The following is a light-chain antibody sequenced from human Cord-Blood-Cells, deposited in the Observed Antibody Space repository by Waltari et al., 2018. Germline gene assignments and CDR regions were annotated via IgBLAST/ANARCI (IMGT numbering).Light chain of an antibody. J-gene: IGKJ4*01. Sequence: DIVMTQSPDSLAVSLGERATINSTSSQSVLYSSNNKNYLAWYQQKPGQPPKLLIYWASTRESGVPDRFSGSGSGTDFTLTISSLQAEDVAVYYCQQYYSTLTFGGGTKVEIK. CDR3: QQYYSTLT. CDR2: WAS. CDR1: QSVLYSSNNKNY. V-gene: IGKV4-1*01.